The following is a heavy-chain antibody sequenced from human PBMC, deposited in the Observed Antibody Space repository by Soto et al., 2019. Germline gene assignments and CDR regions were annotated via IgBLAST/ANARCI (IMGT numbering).Heavy chain of an antibody. CDR3: TRGAGAPWVRFDS. D-gene: IGHD3-22*01. Sequence: PSETLSLTCGVSGYSITNGFYWGWVRQSPGKGLEWIGSISYSAKTFYNPSLASRLSIAVDTSMNQFSLRLTSVTAADTALYYCTRGAGAPWVRFDSWGQGTLVTVSS. CDR1: GYSITNGFY. CDR2: ISYSAKT. J-gene: IGHJ4*02. V-gene: IGHV4-38-2*01.